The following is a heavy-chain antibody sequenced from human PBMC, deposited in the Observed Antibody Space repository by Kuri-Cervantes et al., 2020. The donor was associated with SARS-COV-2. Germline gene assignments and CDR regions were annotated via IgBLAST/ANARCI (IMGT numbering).Heavy chain of an antibody. CDR2: INTKTGDP. J-gene: IGHJ4*02. D-gene: IGHD1-26*01. CDR1: GYSFSSYG. V-gene: IGHV7-4-1*02. CDR3: ARGPLKWELLDN. Sequence: ASVKVSCKTSGYSFSSYGISWVRQAPGQGLEWMGWINTKTGDPTYARDFTGRFVFSLDTSVNAAYLQINNLTAEDTALYYCARGPLKWELLDNWGQGTLVTVYS.